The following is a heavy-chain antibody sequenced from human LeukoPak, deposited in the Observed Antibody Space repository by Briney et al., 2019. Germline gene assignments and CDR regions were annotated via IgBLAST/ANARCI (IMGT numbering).Heavy chain of an antibody. CDR3: ARRDYGAPFDF. Sequence: GGSLRLSCAASGFTFSSYGMHWVRQAPGKGLEWVSATSGTGGSTYYADSVKGRFTISRDNSKNTLYLQMNSLRAEDTAIYYCARRDYGAPFDFWGQGTLVTVSS. J-gene: IGHJ4*02. D-gene: IGHD4-17*01. V-gene: IGHV3-23*01. CDR2: TSGTGGST. CDR1: GFTFSSYG.